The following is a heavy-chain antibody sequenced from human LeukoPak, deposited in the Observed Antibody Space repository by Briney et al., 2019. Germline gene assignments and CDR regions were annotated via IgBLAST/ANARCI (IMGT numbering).Heavy chain of an antibody. CDR2: ISPNSGGT. CDR1: GYTFTGYH. CDR3: ARDLGAVAGQFWFDP. Sequence: GASVKVSCKASGYTFTGYHMYWVRQAPGQGLEWIGWISPNSGGTNYAQKFQGRVTMTRDTSISTAYMELSRLRSDDTAVYYCARDLGAVAGQFWFDPWGQGTLVTVSS. V-gene: IGHV1-2*02. D-gene: IGHD6-19*01. J-gene: IGHJ5*02.